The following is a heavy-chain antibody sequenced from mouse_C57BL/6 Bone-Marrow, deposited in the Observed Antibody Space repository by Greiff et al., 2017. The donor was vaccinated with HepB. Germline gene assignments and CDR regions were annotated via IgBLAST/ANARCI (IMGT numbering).Heavy chain of an antibody. CDR3: ARGENGYYPYYFDY. D-gene: IGHD2-3*01. CDR2: IYPGGGYT. Sequence: QVQLQQSGAELVRPGTSVKMSCKASGYTFTNYWIGWAKQRPGHGLEWIGDIYPGGGYTNYNEKFKGKATLTADKSSSTAYMQFSSLTSEDSAIYYCARGENGYYPYYFDYWGQGTTLTVSS. CDR1: GYTFTNYW. V-gene: IGHV1-63*01. J-gene: IGHJ2*01.